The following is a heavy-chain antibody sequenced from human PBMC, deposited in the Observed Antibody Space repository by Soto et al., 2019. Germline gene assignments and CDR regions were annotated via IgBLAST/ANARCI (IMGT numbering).Heavy chain of an antibody. CDR2: IYYTGST. CDR3: AREISTAGTAPTDY. V-gene: IGHV4-30-4*01. CDR1: GGSISIGDYY. D-gene: IGHD6-13*01. Sequence: SETLSLTCTVSGGSISIGDYYWSWVRLTPGKGLEWIGYIYYTGSTDYNPSLKSRVTISVDTSKNQFSLTLRSVTAADTAVYYCAREISTAGTAPTDYWGQGTLVTVSS. J-gene: IGHJ4*02.